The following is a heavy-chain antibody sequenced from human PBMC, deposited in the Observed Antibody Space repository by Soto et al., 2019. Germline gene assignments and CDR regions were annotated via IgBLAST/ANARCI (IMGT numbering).Heavy chain of an antibody. Sequence: EVQLVESGGGLVQPGGSLRLSCAASGFTFSSYEMNWVRQAPGKGLEWVSYISSSGSTIYYADSVKGRFTISRDNAKNSLYLQMNSLRAEDTAVYYCARARKTTVLTAYFRYWGQGTLVTVSS. CDR2: ISSSGSTI. CDR1: GFTFSSYE. CDR3: ARARKTTVLTAYFRY. J-gene: IGHJ4*02. D-gene: IGHD4-17*01. V-gene: IGHV3-48*03.